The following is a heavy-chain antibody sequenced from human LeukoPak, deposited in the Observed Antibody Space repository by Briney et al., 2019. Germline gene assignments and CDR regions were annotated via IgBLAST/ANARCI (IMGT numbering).Heavy chain of an antibody. CDR2: IKQDGSEK. J-gene: IGHJ4*02. V-gene: IGHV3-7*03. D-gene: IGHD3-10*01. CDR1: GFTFSNYW. CDR3: ARKSASGNYPLDY. Sequence: PGGSLRLSCAASGFTFSNYWMSWVRQAPGKGLEWVANIKQDGSEKFYVDSVKGRFTISRDNTKNSLYLQMSSLRAEDTALYYCARKSASGNYPLDYWGQGTLVTVSS.